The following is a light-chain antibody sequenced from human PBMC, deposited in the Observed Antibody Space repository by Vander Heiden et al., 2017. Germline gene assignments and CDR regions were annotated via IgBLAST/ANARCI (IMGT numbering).Light chain of an antibody. CDR2: WAS. J-gene: IGKJ2*01. CDR1: QSLLYGSNDKNS. Sequence: DIILTQSPDSLAVSLGERATINCKSSQSLLYGSNDKNSLAWYQQKPGQPPRLLIFWASTRESGVPDRFSGSGSGTDFTLTISSLQAEDVAVYYCQQCYATPYTFGQGTKLEIK. V-gene: IGKV4-1*01. CDR3: QQCYATPYT.